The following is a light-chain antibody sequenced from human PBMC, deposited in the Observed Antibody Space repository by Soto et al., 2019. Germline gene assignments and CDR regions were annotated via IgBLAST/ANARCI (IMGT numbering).Light chain of an antibody. CDR2: HVS. J-gene: IGLJ1*01. Sequence: QSALTQPASVSGSPGQSISIYCTGTSSDFGGYNYVSWYQRHPGKAPKLIIYHVSDRPSGVSDRFSASKSGDTASLTISGLQAEDEADYFCSSYTSGTTPFVFGTGTKLTVL. CDR1: SSDFGGYNY. V-gene: IGLV2-14*03. CDR3: SSYTSGTTPFV.